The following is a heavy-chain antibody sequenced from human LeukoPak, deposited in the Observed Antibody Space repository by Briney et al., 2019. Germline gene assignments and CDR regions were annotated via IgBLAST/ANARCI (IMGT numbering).Heavy chain of an antibody. J-gene: IGHJ6*04. CDR3: AREFYDILTGYYYGMDV. CDR1: GGSISSYY. D-gene: IGHD3-9*01. CDR2: IYYSGST. V-gene: IGHV4-59*01. Sequence: SETLSLTCTVSGGSISSYYWSWIRQPPGKGLEWIGCIYYSGSTNYNPSLKSRVTISVDTSKNQFSLKLSSVTAADTAVYYCAREFYDILTGYYYGMDVWGKGTTVTVSS.